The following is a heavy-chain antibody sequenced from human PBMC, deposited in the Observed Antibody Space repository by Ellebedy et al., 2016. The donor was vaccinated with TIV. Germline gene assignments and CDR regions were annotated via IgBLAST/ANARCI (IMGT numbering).Heavy chain of an antibody. D-gene: IGHD3-16*01. CDR1: GFTFSSYA. Sequence: GESLKISXVDSGFTFSSYAMSWVRQAPGKGLEWVSVIYGPGTIYYAGSVRGRFTISRDSSKNTLYLEMNSLRAEDSAMYYCARVDTMGGNYYYYMDVWGKGTTVTVS. J-gene: IGHJ6*03. CDR3: ARVDTMGGNYYYYMDV. CDR2: IYGPGTI. V-gene: IGHV3-23*03.